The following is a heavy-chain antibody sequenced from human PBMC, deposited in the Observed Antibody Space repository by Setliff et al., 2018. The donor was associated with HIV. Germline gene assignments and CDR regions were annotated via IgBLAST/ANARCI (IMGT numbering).Heavy chain of an antibody. Sequence: GGSLRLSCVASGFSVSDYWMIWVRQAPGKGLEWLANINQDGSEQNSADSLKGRFSVSKDNAKNSLSLQMNSLRAEDTAVYYCARARPRQLVSSTPPYYFDYWGQGTLVTVSS. CDR3: ARARPRQLVSSTPPYYFDY. CDR2: INQDGSEQ. CDR1: GFSVSDYW. J-gene: IGHJ4*02. V-gene: IGHV3-7*01. D-gene: IGHD6-13*01.